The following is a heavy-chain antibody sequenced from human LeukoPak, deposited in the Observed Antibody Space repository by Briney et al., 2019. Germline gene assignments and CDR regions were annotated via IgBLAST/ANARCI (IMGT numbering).Heavy chain of an antibody. J-gene: IGHJ5*02. Sequence: SETLSLTCAVYGGSFSGYYWSWIRQPPGKGLEWIGEINHSGSTNYNPSLKSRVTISVDTSKNQFSLKLSSVTAADTAVYYCARGTMVRGVIAWVNWFDPWGQGTLVTVSS. V-gene: IGHV4-34*01. CDR3: ARGTMVRGVIAWVNWFDP. CDR2: INHSGST. D-gene: IGHD3-10*01. CDR1: GGSFSGYY.